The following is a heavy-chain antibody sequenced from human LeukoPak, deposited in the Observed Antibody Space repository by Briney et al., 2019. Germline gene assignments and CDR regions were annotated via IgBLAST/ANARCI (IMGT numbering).Heavy chain of an antibody. CDR2: ISGSGGST. V-gene: IGHV3-23*01. Sequence: GGSLRLSCAASGFTFSSYAMSWVRQAPGKGLEWVSAISGSGGSTYYADSVKGRFTISRDNFENTLYLQINSLRAEDTAVYYCASSPQKRDGYNPGFDYWGQGTLVTVSS. D-gene: IGHD5-24*01. J-gene: IGHJ4*02. CDR3: ASSPQKRDGYNPGFDY. CDR1: GFTFSSYA.